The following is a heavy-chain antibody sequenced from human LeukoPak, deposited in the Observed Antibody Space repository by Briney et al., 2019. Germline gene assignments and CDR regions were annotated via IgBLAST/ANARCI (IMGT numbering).Heavy chain of an antibody. J-gene: IGHJ4*02. D-gene: IGHD5-12*01. CDR3: ATGANDIVATIGGFDY. CDR2: FDPEDGET. V-gene: IGHV1-24*01. CDR1: GYTLTELS. Sequence: ASAKVSCKVSGYTLTELSMHWVRQAPGKGLEWMGGFDPEDGETIYAQKFQGRVTMTEDTSTDTAYMELSSLRSEDTAVYYCATGANDIVATIGGFDYWGQGTLVTVSS.